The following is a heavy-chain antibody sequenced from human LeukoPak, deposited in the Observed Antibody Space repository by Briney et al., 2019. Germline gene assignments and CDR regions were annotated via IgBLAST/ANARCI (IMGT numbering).Heavy chain of an antibody. D-gene: IGHD2-15*01. J-gene: IGHJ3*02. CDR3: ARALRYCSGGSCYGDAFDI. CDR2: IYYSGST. CDR1: GGSISSGDYY. Sequence: PSETLSLTCTVSGGSISSGDYYWSWIRQPPGKGLEWIGYIYYSGSTYYNPSLKSRVTISVDTSKNQFSLKLSSVTAADTAVYYCARALRYCSGGSCYGDAFDIWGQGTVVTVSS. V-gene: IGHV4-30-4*01.